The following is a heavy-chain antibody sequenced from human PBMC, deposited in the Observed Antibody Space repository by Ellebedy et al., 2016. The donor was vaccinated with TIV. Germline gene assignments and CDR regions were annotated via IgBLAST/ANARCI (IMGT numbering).Heavy chain of an antibody. CDR2: ITSSGSPT. CDR1: GFIFSDYY. D-gene: IGHD1/OR15-1a*01. J-gene: IGHJ5*02. Sequence: GGSLKISCAASGFIFSDYYMIWIRQAPGKGLECVSYITSSGSPTYYADSVRGRFTISRDNAKNSLYLQMNSLRAEDTAVYFCARDTRFIDQQHNWFDPWGQGTLVTVSS. V-gene: IGHV3-11*01. CDR3: ARDTRFIDQQHNWFDP.